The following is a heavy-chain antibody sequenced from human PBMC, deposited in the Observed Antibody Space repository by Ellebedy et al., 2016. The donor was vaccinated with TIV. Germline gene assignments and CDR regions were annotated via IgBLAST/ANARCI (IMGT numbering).Heavy chain of an antibody. V-gene: IGHV3-7*01. CDR3: ASRPLRSAWNTYFEY. CDR1: AFTFSSCW. CDR2: INQDGSEQ. D-gene: IGHD1/OR15-1a*01. J-gene: IGHJ4*02. Sequence: GGSLRLXXAASAFTFSSCWMSWVRQAPGKGLEWVANINQDGSEQYYVDSVEGRFTISRDNAKDSLYLQMNSLRAEDTAVYYCASRPLRSAWNTYFEYWGQGALVTVSS.